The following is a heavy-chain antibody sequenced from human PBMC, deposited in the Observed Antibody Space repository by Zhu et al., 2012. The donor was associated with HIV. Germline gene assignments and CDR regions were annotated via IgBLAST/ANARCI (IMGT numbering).Heavy chain of an antibody. D-gene: IGHD3-10*01. V-gene: IGHV4-34*01. CDR3: VSSFTWVRGVVRNGFYFDL. CDR2: INHSGST. Sequence: QVQLQQWGAGLLKPSETLSLTCAVYGGSFSDYHWSWIRQPPGKGLEWIGEINHSGSTNYNRPLKSRVTMSVDTSKNQFSLKLSSVTAADTAVYYCVSSFTWVRGVVRNGFYFDLXGPGNPGHRLL. CDR1: GGSFSDYH. J-gene: IGHJ4*02.